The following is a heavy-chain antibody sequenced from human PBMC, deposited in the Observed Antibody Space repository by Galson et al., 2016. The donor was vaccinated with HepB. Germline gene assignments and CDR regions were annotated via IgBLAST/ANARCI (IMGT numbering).Heavy chain of an antibody. CDR1: GFSLRSNGVG. CDR2: IYWDDDK. V-gene: IGHV2-5*02. J-gene: IGHJ5*02. Sequence: PALVKPTQTLTLTCTFTGFSLRSNGVGVGWIRQSPGKALEWLALIYWDDDKRYSPSLKSRLTITKDTSKNQVVLMMTNMDPVDTATYFCAKYIDWFDPWGQGTQVTVSS. CDR3: AKYIDWFDP. D-gene: IGHD5-18*01.